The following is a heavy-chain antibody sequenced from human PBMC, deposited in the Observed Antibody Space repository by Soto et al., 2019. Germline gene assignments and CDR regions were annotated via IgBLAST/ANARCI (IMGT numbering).Heavy chain of an antibody. J-gene: IGHJ3*02. D-gene: IGHD6-19*01. Sequence: PGGSLRLSCAASGFTFSSYSMNWVRQAPGKGLEWVSYISSSSSTIYYADSVKGRFTISRDNAKNSLYLQMNSLRAEDTAVYYCARGIHSSPYAFDIWGQGTMVTVSS. CDR3: ARGIHSSPYAFDI. V-gene: IGHV3-48*01. CDR2: ISSSSSTI. CDR1: GFTFSSYS.